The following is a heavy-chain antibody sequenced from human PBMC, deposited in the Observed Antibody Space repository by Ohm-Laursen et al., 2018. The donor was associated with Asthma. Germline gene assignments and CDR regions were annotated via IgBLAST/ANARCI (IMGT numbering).Heavy chain of an antibody. CDR3: AREASYYYYGMDV. V-gene: IGHV3-30-3*01. CDR2: ISYDGSNK. Sequence: SLRLSCAASGFTFSSYAMHWVRQAPGKGLEWVAVISYDGSNKYYADSVKGRFIISRDNSKNTLYLQMNSLRAEDTAVYYCAREASYYYYGMDVWGQGTTVTVSS. CDR1: GFTFSSYA. J-gene: IGHJ6*02.